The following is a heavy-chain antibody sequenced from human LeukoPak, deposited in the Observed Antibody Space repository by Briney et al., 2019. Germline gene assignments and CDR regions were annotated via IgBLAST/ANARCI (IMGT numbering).Heavy chain of an antibody. J-gene: IGHJ5*02. D-gene: IGHD6-6*01. CDR2: MNPSSGNT. CDR1: GYTFTSYD. CDR3: ARDEQLGNWFDP. V-gene: IGHV1-8*03. Sequence: ASVKVSCKASGYTFTSYDINWVRQATGQGLEWMGWMNPSSGNTGYAQKFQGRVTITRNTSISTAYMELSSLRSEDTAVYYCARDEQLGNWFDPWGQGTLVTVSS.